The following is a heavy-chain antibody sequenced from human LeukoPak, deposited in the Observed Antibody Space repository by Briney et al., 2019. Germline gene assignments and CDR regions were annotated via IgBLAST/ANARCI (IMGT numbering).Heavy chain of an antibody. V-gene: IGHV4-39*07. CDR1: GGTMITSAFY. J-gene: IGHJ4*02. Sequence: PSETLSLTCTVSGGTMITSAFYWGWIRESPGKGLEWIGNVHVSGGTYYNPSHKSRVTISVDTSKNQFSLKLNSVTVADTAVYYCARPLSVEVIALAYWGQGTLVTVSS. CDR3: ARPLSVEVIALAY. D-gene: IGHD2-21*01. CDR2: VHVSGGT.